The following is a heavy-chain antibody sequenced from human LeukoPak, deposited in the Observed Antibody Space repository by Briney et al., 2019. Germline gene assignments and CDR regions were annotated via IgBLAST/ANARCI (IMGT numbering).Heavy chain of an antibody. CDR3: ARTVAQRLVYFDY. J-gene: IGHJ4*02. Sequence: GGSLRLSCAASGFTFSSYEMNWVRQAPGKGLEWVSYISSSGSTIYYADSVKGRFTISRDNAKNSLYLQMNSLRAEDTAVYYCARTVAQRLVYFDYWGQGTLVTVSS. CDR2: ISSSGSTI. D-gene: IGHD6-13*01. CDR1: GFTFSSYE. V-gene: IGHV3-48*03.